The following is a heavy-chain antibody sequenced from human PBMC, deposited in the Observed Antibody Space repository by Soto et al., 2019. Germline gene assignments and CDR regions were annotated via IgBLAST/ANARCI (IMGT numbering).Heavy chain of an antibody. V-gene: IGHV3-72*01. CDR3: ARAFRAEGYIFDY. Sequence: EVQLVESGGGLVQPGGSLRLSCAVSGFTFSDHYMDWVRQAPGKGLEWVGRSRNKANSYTTEYAASVKGRFTISRDDSKNSLYLQMNSLETEDTAVYYCARAFRAEGYIFDYWGQGTLVTVSS. CDR2: SRNKANSYTT. D-gene: IGHD3-16*01. J-gene: IGHJ4*02. CDR1: GFTFSDHY.